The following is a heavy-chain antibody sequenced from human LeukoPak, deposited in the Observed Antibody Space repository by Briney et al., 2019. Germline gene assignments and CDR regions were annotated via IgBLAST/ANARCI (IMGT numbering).Heavy chain of an antibody. J-gene: IGHJ3*02. Sequence: SETLSLTCAVYGGSFSGYYWSWIRQPPRKGLEWIGEINHSGGTNYNPSLKSRVTISVDTSKNQFSLKLSSVTAADTAVYYCARAKRYMDFWSNAFDISGQGTMVTVSS. CDR1: GGSFSGYY. CDR2: INHSGGT. D-gene: IGHD3-3*01. CDR3: ARAKRYMDFWSNAFDI. V-gene: IGHV4-34*01.